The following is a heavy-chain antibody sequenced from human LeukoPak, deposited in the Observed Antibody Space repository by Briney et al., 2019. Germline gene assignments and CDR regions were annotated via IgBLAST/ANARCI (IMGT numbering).Heavy chain of an antibody. CDR3: AKLPFPSRMSYHYYGMDV. Sequence: GGSLRLSCAASGFTFSSYGIHWVRQAPGKGLEWVAVISYDGSSMFYADSVKGRFTVSRDNLKNTLYLQMDSLRAEDSAVYYCAKLPFPSRMSYHYYGMDVWGQGTTVTVSS. J-gene: IGHJ6*02. CDR2: ISYDGSSM. D-gene: IGHD2-8*01. V-gene: IGHV3-30*18. CDR1: GFTFSSYG.